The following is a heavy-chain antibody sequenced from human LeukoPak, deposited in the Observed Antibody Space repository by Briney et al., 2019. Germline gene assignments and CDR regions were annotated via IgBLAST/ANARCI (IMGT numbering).Heavy chain of an antibody. CDR1: GYTFTRYY. D-gene: IGHD6-19*01. CDR2: IDPSGGST. J-gene: IGHJ1*01. Sequence: ASVKVSCKASGYTFTRYYMYWVRQAPGQGLEWMGTIDPSGGSTSYARKFQGRVTMTRDTSTSTVYMELSSLRSEDTAVYYCARGGWYPESFQHWGQGALVTVSS. CDR3: ARGGWYPESFQH. V-gene: IGHV1-46*01.